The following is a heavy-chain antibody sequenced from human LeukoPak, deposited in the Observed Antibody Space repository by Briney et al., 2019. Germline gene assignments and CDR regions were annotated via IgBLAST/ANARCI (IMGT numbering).Heavy chain of an antibody. V-gene: IGHV4-39*01. D-gene: IGHD3-10*01. Sequence: TSSETLSLTCTVSGDSISSSGHWWGWIRQPPGEGLEWIGSISYSGSPSYKPSLKSRVTISVDTSKNQLSLRLSSVTAADTAVYYCARASSSGSYYYWGQGTLVTVS. CDR1: GDSISSSGHW. CDR2: ISYSGSP. CDR3: ARASSSGSYYY. J-gene: IGHJ4*02.